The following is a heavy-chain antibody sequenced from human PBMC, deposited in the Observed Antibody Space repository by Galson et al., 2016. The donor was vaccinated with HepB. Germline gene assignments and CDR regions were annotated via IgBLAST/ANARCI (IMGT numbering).Heavy chain of an antibody. D-gene: IGHD3-22*01. J-gene: IGHJ4*02. CDR1: GFTFSEFK. CDR2: IRRTSTYI. CDR3: ARDLSYYDSCVSDF. Sequence: SLRLSCAASGFTFSEFKFNWVRQAPGKGPEWVASIRRTSTYIEYAASVRGRFIISRDNAENSLYLQMDTLRAEDTAVYYCARDLSYYDSCVSDFWGQGTLVTVSS. V-gene: IGHV3-21*01.